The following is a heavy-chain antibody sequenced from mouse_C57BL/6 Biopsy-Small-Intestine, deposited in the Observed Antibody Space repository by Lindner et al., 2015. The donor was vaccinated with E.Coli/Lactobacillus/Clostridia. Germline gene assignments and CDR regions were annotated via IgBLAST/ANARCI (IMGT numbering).Heavy chain of an antibody. J-gene: IGHJ1*03. CDR1: GYAFSNYW. CDR2: IYPGDGDT. D-gene: IGHD2-2*01. CDR3: AREGGYDGSFDV. V-gene: IGHV1-80*01. Sequence: VQLQESGAELVKPGASVKISCKASGYAFSNYWMNWVKQRPGKGLEWIGQIYPGDGDTNYNGKFKGKATLTADKSSSTAYMHLSSLTSEDSAVYFCAREGGYDGSFDVWGTGTTVTVSS.